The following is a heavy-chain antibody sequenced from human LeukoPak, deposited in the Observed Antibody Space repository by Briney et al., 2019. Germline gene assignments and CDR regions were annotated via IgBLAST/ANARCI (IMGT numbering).Heavy chain of an antibody. V-gene: IGHV1-8*01. J-gene: IGHJ4*02. Sequence: GASAKVSCKASGYTFTSYDINWVRQATGQGLEWMGWMNPNSGNTGYAQKFQGRVTMTRNTSISTAYMELSSLRSEDTAVYYCARGLTAARRYYFDYWGQGTLVTVSS. CDR2: MNPNSGNT. D-gene: IGHD6-6*01. CDR1: GYTFTSYD. CDR3: ARGLTAARRYYFDY.